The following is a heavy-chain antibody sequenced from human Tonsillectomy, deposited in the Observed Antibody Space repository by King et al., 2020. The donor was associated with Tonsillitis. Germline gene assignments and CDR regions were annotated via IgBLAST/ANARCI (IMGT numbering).Heavy chain of an antibody. J-gene: IGHJ4*02. D-gene: IGHD6-19*01. Sequence: VQLVESGGGLVQPGGSLRLSCAASGFTFSSSSMSWVRQAPGKGLEWVSTVNDAGSRSYYADSVKGRFTISRDNSKDTLYLQINSLRVEETAVYYCAKGGWVSLVDYWGQGTLVAVSS. CDR3: AKGGWVSLVDY. CDR1: GFTFSSSS. V-gene: IGHV3-23*03. CDR2: VNDAGSRS.